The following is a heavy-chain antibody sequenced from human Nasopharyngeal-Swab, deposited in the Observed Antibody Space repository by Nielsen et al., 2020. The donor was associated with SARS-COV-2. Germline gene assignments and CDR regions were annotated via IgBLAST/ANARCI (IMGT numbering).Heavy chain of an antibody. J-gene: IGHJ4*02. CDR3: ARDDRIAAAGPFDY. CDR1: RGTFSSYA. D-gene: IGHD6-13*01. CDR2: IIPIFGTA. V-gene: IGHV1-69*13. Sequence: SVKVSCKASRGTFSSYAISWVRQAPGQGLEWMGGIIPIFGTANYAQKFQGRVTITADESTSTAYMELSSLRSEDTAVYYCARDDRIAAAGPFDYWGQGTLVTVSS.